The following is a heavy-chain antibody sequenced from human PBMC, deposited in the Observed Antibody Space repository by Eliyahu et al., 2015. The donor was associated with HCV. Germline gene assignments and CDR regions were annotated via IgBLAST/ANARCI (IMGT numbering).Heavy chain of an antibody. CDR2: INHSGST. CDR3: ASSAYDYVWGSYRYRGLDY. D-gene: IGHD3-16*02. CDR1: GGSFSGYY. J-gene: IGHJ4*02. V-gene: IGHV4-34*01. Sequence: QVQLQQWGAGLLKPSETLSLTCAVYGGSFSGYYWSWIRQPPGKGLEWIGEINHSGSTNYNPSLKSRVTISVDTSKNQFSLKLSSVTAADTAVYYCASSAYDYVWGSYRYRGLDYWGQGTLVTVSS.